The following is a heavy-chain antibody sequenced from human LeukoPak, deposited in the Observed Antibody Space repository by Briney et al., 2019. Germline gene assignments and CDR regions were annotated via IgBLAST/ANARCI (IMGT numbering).Heavy chain of an antibody. Sequence: ASVKVSCKASGDTFSSYAIRWVRQAPGQGLEWMGGIIPIFGTANYAQKFQGRVTITADESTSTAYMELSSLRSEDTAVYYCARGGITMVRGVITPYYFDSWGQGTLVTVSS. CDR3: ARGGITMVRGVITPYYFDS. V-gene: IGHV1-69*13. CDR2: IIPIFGTA. CDR1: GDTFSSYA. J-gene: IGHJ4*02. D-gene: IGHD3-10*01.